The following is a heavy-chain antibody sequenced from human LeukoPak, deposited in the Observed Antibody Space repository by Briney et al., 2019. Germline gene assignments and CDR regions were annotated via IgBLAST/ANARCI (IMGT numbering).Heavy chain of an antibody. CDR2: ISGSGGST. CDR1: GFTFSSYA. V-gene: IGHV3-23*01. CDR3: AKGTQPSSGWYLGGPVARTWNHYFDY. D-gene: IGHD6-19*01. Sequence: GGSLRLSCAASGFTFSSYAMSWVRQAPGKGLEWVSAISGSGGSTYYADSVKGRFTISRDNSKNTLYLQMNSLRAEDTAVYYCAKGTQPSSGWYLGGPVARTWNHYFDYWGQGTPDTVSS. J-gene: IGHJ4*02.